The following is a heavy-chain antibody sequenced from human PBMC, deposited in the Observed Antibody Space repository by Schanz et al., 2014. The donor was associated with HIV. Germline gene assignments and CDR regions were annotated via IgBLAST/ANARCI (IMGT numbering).Heavy chain of an antibody. CDR2: INPSGGRT. J-gene: IGHJ4*02. Sequence: QVHLVQSGAEVKKPGASVKVSCKASEYTFSPYYIHWVRQAPGQGLEWMGIINPSGGRTHYAQKFQGRVTLTRDTTATTVYMELSSLKSEDTAIYYCARHLPGGLFSPLNFWGQGTLVTVSS. CDR1: EYTFSPYY. V-gene: IGHV1-46*01. CDR3: ARHLPGGLFSPLNF. D-gene: IGHD3-16*01.